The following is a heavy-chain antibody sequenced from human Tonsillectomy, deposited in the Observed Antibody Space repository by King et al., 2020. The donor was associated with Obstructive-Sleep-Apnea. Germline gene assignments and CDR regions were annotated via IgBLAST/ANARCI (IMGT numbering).Heavy chain of an antibody. CDR2: IRNKANSYTT. CDR1: GFTFSDHY. D-gene: IGHD3-10*01. CDR3: ACVRRAYAYYN. V-gene: IGHV3-72*01. J-gene: IGHJ4*02. Sequence: VQLVESGGDLVQPGGSLRLSCAASGFTFSDHYMDWVRQAPGKGLEWVGRIRNKANSYTTEYAAAVKGRFTITRDDSKNSMFLQINSLKTEDTAVYYCACVRRAYAYYNWGQGTLVTVSS.